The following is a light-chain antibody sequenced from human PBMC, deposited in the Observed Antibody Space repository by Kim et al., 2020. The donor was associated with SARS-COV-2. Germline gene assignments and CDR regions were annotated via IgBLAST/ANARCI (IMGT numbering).Light chain of an antibody. J-gene: IGKJ5*01. CDR3: QQYGDSQIT. V-gene: IGKV3-20*01. CDR2: GAS. CDR1: QSVTSDF. Sequence: VVMTQSPATLSLSPGERATLSCRASQSVTSDFLAWYQQKPGQPPRLLISGASSTAAGIPDTFSGGGSGTYFTLTISRLEPEDFAVYFCQQYGDSQITFGQGRRREIK.